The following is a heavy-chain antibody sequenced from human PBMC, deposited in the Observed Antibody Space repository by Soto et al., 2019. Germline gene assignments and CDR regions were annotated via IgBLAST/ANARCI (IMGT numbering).Heavy chain of an antibody. V-gene: IGHV4-30-4*01. CDR3: ARDVGYCSGGSCDNWFDP. J-gene: IGHJ5*02. D-gene: IGHD2-15*01. Sequence: PSETLSLTCTVSGGSISSGDYYWSWIRQPLGKGLEWIGYIYYSGSTYYNPSLKSRVTISVDTSKNQFSLKLSSVTAADTAVYYCARDVGYCSGGSCDNWFDPWGQGTLVTVSS. CDR1: GGSISSGDYY. CDR2: IYYSGST.